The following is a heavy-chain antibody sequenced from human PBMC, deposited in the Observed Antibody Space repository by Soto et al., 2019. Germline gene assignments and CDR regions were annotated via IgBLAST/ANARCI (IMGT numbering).Heavy chain of an antibody. CDR3: ASGENGYNKFYFDF. V-gene: IGHV3-53*01. CDR2: IYAGGST. CDR1: GVSIISHY. Sequence: EVQLVESGGGLIQPGGSLRLSCAASGVSIISHYMSWVRQAPGKGLEWISLIYAGGSTFYADSVKDRFTISRDNSKNTLYLQMDSLTAEDTAVYYCASGENGYNKFYFDFWGQGTLVTVSS. J-gene: IGHJ4*02. D-gene: IGHD5-12*01.